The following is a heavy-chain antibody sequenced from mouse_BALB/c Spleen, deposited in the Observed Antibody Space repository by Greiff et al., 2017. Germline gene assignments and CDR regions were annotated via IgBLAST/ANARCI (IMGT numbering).Heavy chain of an antibody. D-gene: IGHD2-3*01. J-gene: IGHJ4*01. V-gene: IGHV1S29*02. Sequence: EVQLQQSGPELVKPGASVKISCKASGYTFTDYNMHWVKQSHGKSLEWIGYIYPYNGGTGYNQKFKSKATLTVDNSSSTAYMELRSLTSEDSAVYYCARYDGYYGIHYYAMDYWGQGTSVTVSS. CDR3: ARYDGYYGIHYYAMDY. CDR1: GYTFTDYN. CDR2: IYPYNGGT.